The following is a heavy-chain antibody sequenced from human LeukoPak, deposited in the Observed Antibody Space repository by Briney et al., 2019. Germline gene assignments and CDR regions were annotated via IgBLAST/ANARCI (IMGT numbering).Heavy chain of an antibody. CDR3: ARDLRGRVDC. CDR1: GFTFSSYS. CDR2: INQYESEK. J-gene: IGHJ4*02. D-gene: IGHD3-10*01. V-gene: IGHV3-7*01. Sequence: GGSLRLSCAASGFTFSSYSMNWVRQAPGKGLEWVANINQYESEKYYVDSVKGRFTISRDNAKNSLYLQMNSLRAEDTAVYYCARDLRGRVDCWGQGTLVTVSS.